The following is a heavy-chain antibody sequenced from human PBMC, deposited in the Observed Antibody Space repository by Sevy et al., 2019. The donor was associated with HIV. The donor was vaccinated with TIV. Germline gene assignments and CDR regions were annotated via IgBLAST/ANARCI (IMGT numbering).Heavy chain of an antibody. D-gene: IGHD2-8*01. J-gene: IGHJ6*02. CDR3: ARDQGYCTNGVCYTDYYYYGMDV. V-gene: IGHV3-30*04. CDR2: ISYDGSNK. Sequence: GGSLRLSCAASGFTFSSHAMHWVRQAPGKGLEWVAVISYDGSNKYYADSVKGRFTISRDNSKNTLYLQMNSLRAEDTAVYYCARDQGYCTNGVCYTDYYYYGMDVWGQGTTVTVSS. CDR1: GFTFSSHA.